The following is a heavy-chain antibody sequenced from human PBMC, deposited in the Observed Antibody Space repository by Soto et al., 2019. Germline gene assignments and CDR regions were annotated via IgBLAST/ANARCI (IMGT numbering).Heavy chain of an antibody. CDR3: AITMGQMATIKGLFDY. CDR2: ISAYNGNT. CDR1: GYTFTSYD. Sequence: ASVKVSCKASGYTFTSYDINWVRQAPGQGLEWMGWISAYNGNTNYAQNLQGRVTMTRDTSTSTVYMELSSLRSEDTAVYYCAITMGQMATIKGLFDYWGQGTLVTVSS. J-gene: IGHJ4*02. V-gene: IGHV1-18*01. D-gene: IGHD5-12*01.